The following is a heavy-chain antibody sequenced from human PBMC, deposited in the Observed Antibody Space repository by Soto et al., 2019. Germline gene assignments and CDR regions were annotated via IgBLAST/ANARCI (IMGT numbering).Heavy chain of an antibody. Sequence: QVQLVESGGGVVQPGRSLRLSCAASGFTFSSYAMHWVRQAPGKGLEWVAVISYDGSNKYYADSVKGRFTISRDNSKNTLYLQMNSLRAEDTAVYYCARDDRLSGSYFFYWGQGTLVTVSS. CDR2: ISYDGSNK. D-gene: IGHD1-26*01. CDR1: GFTFSSYA. CDR3: ARDDRLSGSYFFY. J-gene: IGHJ4*02. V-gene: IGHV3-30-3*01.